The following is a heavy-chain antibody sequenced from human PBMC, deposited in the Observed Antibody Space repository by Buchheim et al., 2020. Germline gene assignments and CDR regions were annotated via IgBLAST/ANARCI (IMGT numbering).Heavy chain of an antibody. CDR3: AREHLSTYYFDC. J-gene: IGHJ4*02. CDR1: GFTFRDYA. D-gene: IGHD2/OR15-2a*01. V-gene: IGHV3-30*04. CDR2: ISYDGTNK. Sequence: QVQLVESGGGVVQPGRSLRLSCAASGFTFRDYAMHWVRQAPGKGPEWVAVISYDGTNKYFADSVKGRFTISRDNSKNTLYLQVDSLRAEDTAVYYCAREHLSTYYFDCWGQRTL.